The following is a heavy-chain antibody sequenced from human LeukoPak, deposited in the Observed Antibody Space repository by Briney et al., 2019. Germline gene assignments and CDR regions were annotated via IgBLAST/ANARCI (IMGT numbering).Heavy chain of an antibody. Sequence: SQTLSLTCAISGDSVSSNSAAWNWIRQSPSRGLEWLGRTYYRSKWYNDYAVSVKSRITINPDTSKNQFSLQLNSVPPEDTAVYYCARGRQAYSSSWYSEVVDPWGQGTMVTVSS. V-gene: IGHV6-1*01. CDR2: TYYRSKWYN. CDR3: ARGRQAYSSSWYSEVVDP. CDR1: GDSVSSNSAA. D-gene: IGHD6-13*01. J-gene: IGHJ5*02.